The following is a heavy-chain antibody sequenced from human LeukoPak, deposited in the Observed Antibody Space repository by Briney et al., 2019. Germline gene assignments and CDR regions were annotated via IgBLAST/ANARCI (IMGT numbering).Heavy chain of an antibody. CDR2: MYLSGTT. J-gene: IGHJ4*02. CDR1: GDSINSLDL. D-gene: IGHD3-22*01. Sequence: SETLSLTCTVSGDSINSLDLWSWVRQPPGQGLEWIGEMYLSGTTHSNPSVKSRVTISIDKSKNQSFLNLSSVTAADTAVYYCAGLVGRYSSGLYYYYFDYWGQGTLVTVSS. CDR3: AGLVGRYSSGLYYYYFDY. V-gene: IGHV4-4*02.